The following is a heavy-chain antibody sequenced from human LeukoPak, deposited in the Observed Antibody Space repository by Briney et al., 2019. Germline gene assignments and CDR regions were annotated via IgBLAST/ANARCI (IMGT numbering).Heavy chain of an antibody. CDR1: RFTFSNFW. CDR3: ARDRSYSYGYDSGFDY. V-gene: IGHV3-74*01. J-gene: IGHJ4*02. CDR2: LNSDGSST. Sequence: PGGSLRLSCAASRFTFSNFWMHWVRQAPGKGLVWVSRLNSDGSSTVYADSVKGRFTISRDNAKNTLYLQMNSLRDEDTAVYYCARDRSYSYGYDSGFDYWGQGTLVTVSS. D-gene: IGHD5-18*01.